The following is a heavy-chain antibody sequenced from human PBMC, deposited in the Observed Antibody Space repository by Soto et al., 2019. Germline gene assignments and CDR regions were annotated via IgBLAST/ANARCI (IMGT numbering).Heavy chain of an antibody. J-gene: IGHJ4*02. Sequence: EVQLVESGGGLVQPGGSLRLSCAASGFTFSSFSMNWVRQAPGKGLEWVSYISSSSSSTYYADSVKGRFTISRDNAKNSLFLQMNSLRAEDTAMYYCAREVRLAYWGQGTLVTVSS. V-gene: IGHV3-48*01. CDR3: AREVRLAY. D-gene: IGHD6-6*01. CDR1: GFTFSSFS. CDR2: ISSSSSST.